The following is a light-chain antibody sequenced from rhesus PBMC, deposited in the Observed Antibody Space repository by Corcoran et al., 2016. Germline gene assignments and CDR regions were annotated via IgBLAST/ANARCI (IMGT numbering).Light chain of an antibody. CDR2: VAS. CDR3: LQYNSDPWT. V-gene: IGKV1-43*02. J-gene: IGKJ1*01. CDR1: QGISTY. Sequence: DIQMTQSPSSLSASVGDRVTIPCRASQGISTYLNWYQQKPGKAPKRRIYVASILESGVPSRFSGSGSGTDFTLTISILQPEDFATYYCLQYNSDPWTFGQGTKVEIK.